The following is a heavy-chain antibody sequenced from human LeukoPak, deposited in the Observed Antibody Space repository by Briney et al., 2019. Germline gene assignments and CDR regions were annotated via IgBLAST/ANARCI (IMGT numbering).Heavy chain of an antibody. D-gene: IGHD3-10*01. Sequence: SETLSLTCTVSDGSITNYDWSWVRQPPGKGLEFIGHVHYSGTANYNPSLKSRVTISVDKSKNQFSLKLSSVTAADTAVYYCASTTRILWFGELLGLDAFDIWGQGTMVTVSS. CDR3: ASTTRILWFGELLGLDAFDI. J-gene: IGHJ3*02. CDR2: VHYSGTA. V-gene: IGHV4-59*12. CDR1: DGSITNYD.